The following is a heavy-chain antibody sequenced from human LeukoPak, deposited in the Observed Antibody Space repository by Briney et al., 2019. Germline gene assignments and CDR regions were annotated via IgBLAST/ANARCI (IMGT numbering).Heavy chain of an antibody. CDR3: ARDMGPYGGSPGAS. CDR1: GFTFSGYW. CDR2: VATGGTGP. V-gene: IGHV3-74*01. J-gene: IGHJ5*02. D-gene: IGHD4-23*01. Sequence: GESLRLSCAASGFTFSGYWMHWVRQAPGKGLVWVSRVATGGTGPSYADSVKGRFTISRDNAKNTLYLQMNSLSAEDTAVYFCARDMGPYGGSPGASWGQGTLVTVSS.